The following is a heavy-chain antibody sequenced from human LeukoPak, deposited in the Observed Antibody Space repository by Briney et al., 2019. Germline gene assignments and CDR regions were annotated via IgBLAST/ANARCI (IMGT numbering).Heavy chain of an antibody. CDR3: ARGVYYDFWSGIYYYYMDV. J-gene: IGHJ6*03. Sequence: PSETLSLTCAVYGGSFSGYYWSWIRQPPGKGLEWIGEINHSGSTNYNPSLKSRVTISVDTSKNQFSLKLSSVTAADTAVYYCARGVYYDFWSGIYYYYMDVWGKGTTVTVSS. V-gene: IGHV4-34*01. CDR2: INHSGST. CDR1: GGSFSGYY. D-gene: IGHD3-3*01.